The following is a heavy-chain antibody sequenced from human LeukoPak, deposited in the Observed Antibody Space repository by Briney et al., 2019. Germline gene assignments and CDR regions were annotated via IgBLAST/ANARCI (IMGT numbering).Heavy chain of an antibody. J-gene: IGHJ4*02. CDR2: IYSSGST. Sequence: SETLSLTCTVSGGSISSYHWSWIRQPPGKGLQWIGFIYSSGSTNYNPSLKSRVTISVDKSKNQFSLRLSSVTSADTAVYYCAKLNAAVTTYWGQGTLVTVSS. CDR3: AKLNAAVTTY. CDR1: GGSISSYH. V-gene: IGHV4-59*01. D-gene: IGHD4-11*01.